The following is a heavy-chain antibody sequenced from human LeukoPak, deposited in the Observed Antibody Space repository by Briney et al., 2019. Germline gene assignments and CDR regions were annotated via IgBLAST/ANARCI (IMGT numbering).Heavy chain of an antibody. Sequence: GGSLRLSCAASGFTVSSNYMSWVRQAPGKGLEWVSVIYSGGSTYYADSVKGRFTISRDNSKNTLYLQINSLRAEDTAVYYCARAITLRYYFDYWGQGTLVTVSS. CDR3: ARAITLRYYFDY. CDR2: IYSGGST. CDR1: GFTVSSNY. D-gene: IGHD3-10*01. J-gene: IGHJ4*02. V-gene: IGHV3-66*02.